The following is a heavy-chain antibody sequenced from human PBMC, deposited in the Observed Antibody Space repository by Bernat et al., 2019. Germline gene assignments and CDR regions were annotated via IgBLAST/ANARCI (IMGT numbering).Heavy chain of an antibody. CDR2: ISSSSSYT. J-gene: IGHJ6*03. D-gene: IGHD2-2*01. V-gene: IGHV3-11*06. CDR1: GFTFSDYY. CDR3: ARDRGYCSSTSCYYYYYYMDV. Sequence: QVQLVESGGGLVKPGGSLRLSCAASGFTFSDYYMSWIRQAPGKGLEWVSYISSSSSYTNYADSVKGRFTISRDNAKNSLYLQMNSLRAEDTAVYYCARDRGYCSSTSCYYYYYYMDVWGKGTTVTVSS.